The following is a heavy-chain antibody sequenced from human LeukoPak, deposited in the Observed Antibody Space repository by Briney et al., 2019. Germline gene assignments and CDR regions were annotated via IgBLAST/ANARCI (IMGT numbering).Heavy chain of an antibody. CDR1: GITLSNYG. Sequence: GGSLRLSCAVSGITLSNYGMSWVRQATGKGLEWVAGISGSGGRTNYADAVKGRFTISRDNAKNTLFLQMNSLRVEDTAVYFCAKRGVVIRVILVGFHKEAYYFDSWGQGALVTVSS. D-gene: IGHD3-22*01. CDR3: AKRGVVIRVILVGFHKEAYYFDS. J-gene: IGHJ4*02. CDR2: ISGSGGRT. V-gene: IGHV3-23*01.